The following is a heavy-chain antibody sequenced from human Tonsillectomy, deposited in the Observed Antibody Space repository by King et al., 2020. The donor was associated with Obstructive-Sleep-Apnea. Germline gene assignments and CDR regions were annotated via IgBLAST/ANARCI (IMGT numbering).Heavy chain of an antibody. J-gene: IGHJ6*02. CDR2: IHYSGRS. CDR1: GDSISSYY. CDR3: ARLRGLYQVATYYYHAMDV. D-gene: IGHD2-2*01. V-gene: IGHV4-59*01. Sequence: QLQESGPGLVKPSETLSLSGTVSGDSISSYYWSWIRQPPGKGLEWIGYIHYSGRSNYSPSLKSRVTISVDPSKNQFSLKLSSVTAADTAVYYCARLRGLYQVATYYYHAMDVWGQGTAVTVSS.